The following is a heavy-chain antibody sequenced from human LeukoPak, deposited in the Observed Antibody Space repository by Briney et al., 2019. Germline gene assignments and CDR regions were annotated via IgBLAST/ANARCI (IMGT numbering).Heavy chain of an antibody. V-gene: IGHV4-34*01. J-gene: IGHJ5*02. Sequence: SETLSLTCVVYGGSFSGYYWSWIRQPPGKGLEWIGAIHPRGSTNYNPSLKSRVTISVATSKNQFSRKLSSLTAAAPAVFYCGGGPRDLDGCRGAVWFDPWGQGTLVTVSS. CDR3: GGGPRDLDGCRGAVWFDP. D-gene: IGHD3-3*01. CDR1: GGSFSGYY. CDR2: IHPRGST.